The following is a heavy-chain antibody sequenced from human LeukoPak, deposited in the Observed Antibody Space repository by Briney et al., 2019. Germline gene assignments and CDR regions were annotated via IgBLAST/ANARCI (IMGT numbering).Heavy chain of an antibody. CDR1: GFTFSSYA. Sequence: GGSLRLSCAASGFTFSSYAMSWVRQAPGKGLEWVSAISGSGGSTYYADSVKGRFTISRDNSKNTLYLQMNSLRAEDTAVYYCAKVVVVDSGYDSYAFDIWGQGTMVTVSS. D-gene: IGHD5-12*01. CDR2: ISGSGGST. J-gene: IGHJ3*02. CDR3: AKVVVVDSGYDSYAFDI. V-gene: IGHV3-23*01.